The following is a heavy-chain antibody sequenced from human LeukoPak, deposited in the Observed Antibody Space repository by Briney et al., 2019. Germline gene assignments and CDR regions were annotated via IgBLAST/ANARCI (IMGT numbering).Heavy chain of an antibody. Sequence: KPSETLSLTCAVYGGSFSGYYWSWIRQSPGKGLEWIGEINHRGSTNYNPSLKSRVTISVDTSKNQFSLKLSSVTAADTAVYYCATLYDSSGYYPFWGQGTLVTVSS. V-gene: IGHV4-34*01. D-gene: IGHD3-22*01. CDR2: INHRGST. J-gene: IGHJ4*02. CDR1: GGSFSGYY. CDR3: ATLYDSSGYYPF.